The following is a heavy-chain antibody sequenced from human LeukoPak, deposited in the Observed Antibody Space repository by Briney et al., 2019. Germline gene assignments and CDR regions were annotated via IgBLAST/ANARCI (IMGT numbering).Heavy chain of an antibody. D-gene: IGHD1-1*01. Sequence: SETLSLTCAVSGGSISSSNWWSWVRQPPGRGLEWIGEIYLSGSTNYNPSLKSRVTISVDKSKNQFSLKLSSVTAADTAVYYCARAAARYGNYFDDWGQGTLVTVSS. CDR2: IYLSGST. V-gene: IGHV4-4*02. CDR3: ARAAARYGNYFDD. CDR1: GGSISSSNW. J-gene: IGHJ4*02.